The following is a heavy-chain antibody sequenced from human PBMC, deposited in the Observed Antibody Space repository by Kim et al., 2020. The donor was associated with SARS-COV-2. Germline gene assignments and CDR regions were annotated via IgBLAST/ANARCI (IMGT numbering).Heavy chain of an antibody. CDR1: GFTFSKAW. J-gene: IGHJ4*02. D-gene: IGHD6-13*01. CDR3: TTDIWTAVGVDY. Sequence: GGSLRLSCAASGFTFSKAWMNWVRQAPGKGLEWVGRIKSKTDGGITDYAAPVKGRFTISRDDSKNTLYLQINSLKTEDTAVYYCTTDIWTAVGVDYWGQGALGTVSP. CDR2: IKSKTDGGIT. V-gene: IGHV3-15*01.